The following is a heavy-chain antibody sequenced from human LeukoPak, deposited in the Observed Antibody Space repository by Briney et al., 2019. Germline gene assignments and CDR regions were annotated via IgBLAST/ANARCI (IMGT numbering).Heavy chain of an antibody. V-gene: IGHV4-4*02. D-gene: IGHD3-10*01. J-gene: IGHJ5*02. CDR2: IYHSGST. Sequence: SGTLSLTCAVSGGSISSSNWWSWVRQPPGKGLEWIGEIYHSGSTNYNPSLKSRVTISVDKSKNQFSLKLSPVTAADTAVYYCARLCPYGSGSYYNGGEWFDPWGQGTLVTVSS. CDR1: GGSISSSNW. CDR3: ARLCPYGSGSYYNGGEWFDP.